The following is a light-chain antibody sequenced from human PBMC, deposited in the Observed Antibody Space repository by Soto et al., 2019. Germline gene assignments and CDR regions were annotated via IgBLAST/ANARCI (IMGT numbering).Light chain of an antibody. CDR2: DAS. J-gene: IGKJ4*01. CDR3: QQSYRSRRT. V-gene: IGKV1-5*01. CDR1: QSSNSW. Sequence: DIQMAQSRSTVSASVVARVTITSRASQSSNSWLAWYQQKPGKAPKLLIYDASSLESGVPSRFSGSGSGTEFTLTISSLEPDDFATYYCQQSYRSRRTFGGGTKV.